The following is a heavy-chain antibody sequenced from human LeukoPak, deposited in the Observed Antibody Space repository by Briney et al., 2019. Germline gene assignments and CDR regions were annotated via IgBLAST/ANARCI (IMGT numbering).Heavy chain of an antibody. Sequence: GGSLRLSCADSGFTFSDYYMSWIRQAPGKGLEWVSYISSSGSTIYYADSVKGRFTISRDNAKNSLYLQMNSLRAEDTAVYYCARDYYYDSSGYYGYWGQGTLVTVSS. CDR1: GFTFSDYY. CDR3: ARDYYYDSSGYYGY. D-gene: IGHD3-22*01. J-gene: IGHJ4*02. CDR2: ISSSGSTI. V-gene: IGHV3-11*01.